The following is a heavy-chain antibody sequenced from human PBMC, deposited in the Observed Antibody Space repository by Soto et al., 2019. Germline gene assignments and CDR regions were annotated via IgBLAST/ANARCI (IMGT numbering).Heavy chain of an antibody. CDR3: ARRYGTTFDY. J-gene: IGHJ4*02. D-gene: IGHD1-7*01. CDR2: IYYSGST. Sequence: SXTLSLTCTVSGGSISSDSYYWSLIRQPPGKGLEWIGYIYYSGSTNYNPSLKSRVTISVDTSKNQFSLKLSSVTAADTAVYYCARRYGTTFDYWGQGTLVTVSS. V-gene: IGHV4-61*01. CDR1: GGSISSDSYY.